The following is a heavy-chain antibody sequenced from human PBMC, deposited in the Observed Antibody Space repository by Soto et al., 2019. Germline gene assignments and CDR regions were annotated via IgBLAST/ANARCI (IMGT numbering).Heavy chain of an antibody. CDR2: ISSSSSTI. CDR1: GFTFSSYS. CDR3: ATAFDGGPPAEYFQH. D-gene: IGHD3-9*01. Sequence: PGGSLRLSCAASGFTFSSYSMNWVRQAPGKGLEWVSYISSSSSTIYYADSVKGRFTISRDNAKNSLYLQMNSLRAEDTAVYYCATAFDGGPPAEYFQHWGQGTLVTVSS. V-gene: IGHV3-48*01. J-gene: IGHJ1*01.